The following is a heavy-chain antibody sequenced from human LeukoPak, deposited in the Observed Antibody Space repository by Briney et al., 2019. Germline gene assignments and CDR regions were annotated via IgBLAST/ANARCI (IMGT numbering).Heavy chain of an antibody. Sequence: DISDDGSNKYYADSVEGTLTIFRDNSKPTLYLQMNSLRAEDTAVYYCAKDFPAYCGGDCYSPKPLDYWGQGTLVTVSS. J-gene: IGHJ4*02. V-gene: IGHV3-30*18. CDR2: ISDDGSNK. D-gene: IGHD2-21*02. CDR3: AKDFPAYCGGDCYSPKPLDY.